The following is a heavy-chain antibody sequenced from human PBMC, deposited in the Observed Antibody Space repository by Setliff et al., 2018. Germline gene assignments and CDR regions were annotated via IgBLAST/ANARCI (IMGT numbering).Heavy chain of an antibody. V-gene: IGHV4-34*01. J-gene: IGHJ6*03. CDR2: INHSGST. CDR3: ARESYYYYMDV. CDR1: GGSFSDYY. Sequence: PSETLSLTCTVYGGSFSDYYWGWIRQPPGKGLEWIAEINHSGSTNYNPSLKSRVTISVDTSRNQFSLKLSSVTAADTAVYYCARESYYYYMDVWGKGTTVTVSS.